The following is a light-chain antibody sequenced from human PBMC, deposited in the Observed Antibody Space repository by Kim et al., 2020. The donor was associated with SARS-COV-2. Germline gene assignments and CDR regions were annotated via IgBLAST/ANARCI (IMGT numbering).Light chain of an antibody. CDR2: EDN. CDR1: SGSIAGNY. V-gene: IGLV6-57*01. CDR3: QSFDSSNHWV. Sequence: NFMLTQPHSVSESPGKTVIISCIRSSGSIAGNYVQWYQQRPGSSPTTIIYEDNDRPSGVPDRFSGSIDSSSNSASLTISGLQTEDEADYYCQSFDSSNHWVFGGGTKLTVL. J-gene: IGLJ3*02.